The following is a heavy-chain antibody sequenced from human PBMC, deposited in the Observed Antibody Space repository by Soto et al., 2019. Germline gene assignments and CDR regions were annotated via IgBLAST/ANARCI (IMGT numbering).Heavy chain of an antibody. CDR3: ARGDIRARIRYFDY. V-gene: IGHV1-18*01. J-gene: IGHJ4*02. D-gene: IGHD3-3*01. CDR2: ISAYNGNT. CDR1: GETFTSYG. Sequence: VCWEACGETFTSYGISWVRQEPGQGLEWMGWISAYNGNTNYAQKLQGRVTMTTDTSTSTAYMELRSLRSDDTAVYYCARGDIRARIRYFDYWGQGTLVTVSS.